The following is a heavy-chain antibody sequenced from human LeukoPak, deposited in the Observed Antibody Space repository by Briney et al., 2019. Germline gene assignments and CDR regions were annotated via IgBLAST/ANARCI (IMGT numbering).Heavy chain of an antibody. CDR2: ISYDGSNK. Sequence: GGSLRLSCAASGFTFSSYGMHWVRQAPGKGLEWVAVISYDGSNKYYADSVKGRFTISRDNSKNTLYLQMNSLRAEDTAVYYCARDFSGSYEAWFDPWGQGTLVTVSS. D-gene: IGHD3-10*01. CDR3: ARDFSGSYEAWFDP. V-gene: IGHV3-30*03. J-gene: IGHJ5*02. CDR1: GFTFSSYG.